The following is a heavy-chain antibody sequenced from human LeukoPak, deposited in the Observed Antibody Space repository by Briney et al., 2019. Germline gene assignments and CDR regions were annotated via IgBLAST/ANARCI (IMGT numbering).Heavy chain of an antibody. CDR2: INPNSGGT. Sequence: ASVKVSCKASGYTFTSYGISWVRQAPGQGLEWMGWINPNSGGTNYAQKFQGRVAMTRDTSISTAYMELSRLRSDDTAVYYCARVYLYCTNGVCYQVAFDIWGQGTMVTVSS. CDR1: GYTFTSYG. J-gene: IGHJ3*02. CDR3: ARVYLYCTNGVCYQVAFDI. V-gene: IGHV1-2*02. D-gene: IGHD2-8*01.